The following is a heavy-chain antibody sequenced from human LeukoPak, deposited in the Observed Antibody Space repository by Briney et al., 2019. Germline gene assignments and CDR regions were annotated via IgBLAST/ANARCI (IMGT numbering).Heavy chain of an antibody. J-gene: IGHJ4*02. CDR2: INPNSGGT. V-gene: IGHV1-2*02. D-gene: IGHD6-19*01. Sequence: ASVKVSCKASGYTFTGYYMHWVRQAPGQGLEWMGWINPNSGGTNYAQKFQGRVTMTSDTSISTTYMELSRLRSDDTAVYFCARIRTSTYSSGWYGTEEYYFDYWGQGTLVTVSS. CDR1: GYTFTGYY. CDR3: ARIRTSTYSSGWYGTEEYYFDY.